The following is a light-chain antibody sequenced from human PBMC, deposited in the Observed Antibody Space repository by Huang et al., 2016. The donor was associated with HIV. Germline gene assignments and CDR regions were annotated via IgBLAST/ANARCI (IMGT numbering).Light chain of an antibody. J-gene: IGKJ5*01. Sequence: DIQMTQSPSSLSASVGDRVTITCQASQDITNYLNWDQQKPGKAPQLRIYDASNLETGVPSRFSGSGSGTDFTFTINSLQPEDFATYYCQQYDKSPPTFGPGTRLEIK. CDR2: DAS. CDR1: QDITNY. V-gene: IGKV1-33*01. CDR3: QQYDKSPPT.